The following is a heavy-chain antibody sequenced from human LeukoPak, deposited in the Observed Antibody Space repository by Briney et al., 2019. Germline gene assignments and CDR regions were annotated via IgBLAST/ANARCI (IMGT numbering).Heavy chain of an antibody. CDR2: INPNSGGT. CDR1: GYTFTAYY. Sequence: GASVKVSCKASGYTFTAYYMHWVRQAPGQGLEWMGWINPNSGGTKYAQNFQGRVTMTRDTSITTAYMELSRLRSDDTAVYYCARQDYYDSTGFDYWGQGTLVTVSS. CDR3: ARQDYYDSTGFDY. J-gene: IGHJ4*02. D-gene: IGHD3-22*01. V-gene: IGHV1-2*02.